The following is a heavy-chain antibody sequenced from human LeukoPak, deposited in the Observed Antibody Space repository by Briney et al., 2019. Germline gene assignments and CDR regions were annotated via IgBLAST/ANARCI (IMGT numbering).Heavy chain of an antibody. Sequence: PGGSLRLSCAASGFTFSSYAMSWVRQAPGKGLEWVSAISGSGGSTYYADSVKGRFTISRDNSKNTLYLQMNSLRAEDTVVYYCAKGLRGWSGYYFDYWGQGTLVTVSS. J-gene: IGHJ4*02. V-gene: IGHV3-23*01. CDR1: GFTFSSYA. D-gene: IGHD6-19*01. CDR3: AKGLRGWSGYYFDY. CDR2: ISGSGGST.